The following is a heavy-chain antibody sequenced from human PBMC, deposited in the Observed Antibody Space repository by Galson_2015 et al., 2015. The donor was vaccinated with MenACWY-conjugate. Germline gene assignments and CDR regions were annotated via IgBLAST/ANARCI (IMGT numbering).Heavy chain of an antibody. D-gene: IGHD2-8*02. CDR3: ARGLSGSGYFDY. Sequence: YTTKYAASVEGRFTISRDDSKNSLYLQMDSLKTEDTAVYYCARGLSGSGYFDYWGQGTLVTVSS. J-gene: IGHJ4*02. CDR2: YTT. V-gene: IGHV3-72*01.